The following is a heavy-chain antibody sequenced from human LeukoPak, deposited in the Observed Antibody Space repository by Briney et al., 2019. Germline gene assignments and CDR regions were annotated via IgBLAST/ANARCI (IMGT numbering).Heavy chain of an antibody. J-gene: IGHJ4*02. D-gene: IGHD5-12*01. Sequence: GGSLRLSCATSGFTFSSYDMHWVRQATGKGLEWVSAIGTAGDTYYPGSVKGRFTISRENAKNSLYLQMNSLRAGDTAVYYCARDRVWLDLDYWGQGTLVTVSS. CDR1: GFTFSSYD. CDR2: IGTAGDT. V-gene: IGHV3-13*01. CDR3: ARDRVWLDLDY.